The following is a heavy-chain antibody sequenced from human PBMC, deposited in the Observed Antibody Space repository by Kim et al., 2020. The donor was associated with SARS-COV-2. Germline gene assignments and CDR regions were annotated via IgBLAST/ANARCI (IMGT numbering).Heavy chain of an antibody. CDR1: GGSISSSSYY. CDR3: ARHDNGY. D-gene: IGHD1-1*01. CDR2: IYYSGST. V-gene: IGHV4-39*01. J-gene: IGHJ4*02. Sequence: SETLSLTCTVSGGSISSSSYYWGWIRQPPGKGLEWIGSIYYSGSTYYNPSLKSRVTISVDTSKNQFSLKLSSVTAADTAVYYCARHDNGYWGQGTLVTVSS.